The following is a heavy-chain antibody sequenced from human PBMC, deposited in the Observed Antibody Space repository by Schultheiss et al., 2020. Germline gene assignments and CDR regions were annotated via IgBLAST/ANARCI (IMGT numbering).Heavy chain of an antibody. CDR3: AKEEMDTIIGYYYYGMDV. D-gene: IGHD5-24*01. CDR1: GFTFSDST. V-gene: IGHV3-30-3*02. Sequence: GGSLRLSCAASGFTFSDSTIHWVRQAPGKGLEWVAVISYDGSNKYYADSVKGRFTISRDNSKNTLYLQMNSLRAEDTAVYYCAKEEMDTIIGYYYYGMDVWGQGTTVTVSS. CDR2: ISYDGSNK. J-gene: IGHJ6*02.